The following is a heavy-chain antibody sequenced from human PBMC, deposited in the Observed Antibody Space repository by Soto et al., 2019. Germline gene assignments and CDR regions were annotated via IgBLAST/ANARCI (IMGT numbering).Heavy chain of an antibody. J-gene: IGHJ4*02. CDR3: ARTKCSGGSCDSWALDY. V-gene: IGHV4-31*03. CDR2: RYYSEST. CDR1: GGSITTGGYY. Sequence: PSETLSLTCTVSGGSITTGGYYWSWIRHLPGKGLEWIGHRYYSESTYYNPSLKSRVTISLDTSKNQFSLKLSFVTAADTAMYYCARTKCSGGSCDSWALDYWGQGTPVTVSS. D-gene: IGHD2-15*01.